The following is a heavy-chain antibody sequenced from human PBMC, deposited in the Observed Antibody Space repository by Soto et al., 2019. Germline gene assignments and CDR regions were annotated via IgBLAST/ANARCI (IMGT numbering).Heavy chain of an antibody. CDR3: ARADSGSLLGYYYYGMDV. D-gene: IGHD1-26*01. V-gene: IGHV4-4*07. J-gene: IGHJ6*02. CDR1: GGSISSYY. CDR2: IYTSGST. Sequence: KTSETLSLTCTVSGGSISSYYCSWIRQPAGKGLEWIGRIYTSGSTNYNPSLKSRVTMSVDTSKNQFSLKLSSVTAADTAVYYCARADSGSLLGYYYYGMDVWGQGTTVTVSS.